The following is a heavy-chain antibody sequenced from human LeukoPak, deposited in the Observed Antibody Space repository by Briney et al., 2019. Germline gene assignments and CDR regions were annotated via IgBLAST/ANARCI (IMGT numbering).Heavy chain of an antibody. Sequence: GGSLRLSCAASGFTFSSYAMSWVRQAPGKGLEWVSAISGSGGSTYYADSVKGRFTISRDNAKNSLYLQMNSLRAEDTAVYYCARDFDSYGSGGFDYWGQGTLVTVSS. CDR1: GFTFSSYA. J-gene: IGHJ4*02. V-gene: IGHV3-23*01. CDR2: ISGSGGST. CDR3: ARDFDSYGSGGFDY. D-gene: IGHD5-18*01.